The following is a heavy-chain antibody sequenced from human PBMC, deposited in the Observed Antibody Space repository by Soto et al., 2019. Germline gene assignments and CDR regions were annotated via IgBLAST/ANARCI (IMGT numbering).Heavy chain of an antibody. J-gene: IGHJ6*02. CDR3: ASSASSSGSYYYGMDV. V-gene: IGHV1-69*06. CDR2: IIPIFGTA. D-gene: IGHD6-13*01. Sequence: SVKVSCEASGGTFSIYAISWVRQAPGQELEWMGGIIPIFGTANYAQKLQGRVTITADKSTSTANMELSSLRSEDTAVYYCASSASSSGSYYYGMDVWGQGPTVTVAS. CDR1: GGTFSIYA.